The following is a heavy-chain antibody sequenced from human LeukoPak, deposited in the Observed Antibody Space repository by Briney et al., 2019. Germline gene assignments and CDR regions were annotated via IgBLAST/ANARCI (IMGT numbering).Heavy chain of an antibody. Sequence: GGSLRLSCAASGFTFSSYSMNWVRQAPGKGLEWVSHITASGTAMFYADSVKGRFTISRDNAKNSLYLQMNSLRDEDTAVYYCASSWNYRVDYWGQGTLVTVSS. CDR3: ASSWNYRVDY. V-gene: IGHV3-48*02. J-gene: IGHJ4*02. CDR2: ITASGTAM. D-gene: IGHD1-7*01. CDR1: GFTFSSYS.